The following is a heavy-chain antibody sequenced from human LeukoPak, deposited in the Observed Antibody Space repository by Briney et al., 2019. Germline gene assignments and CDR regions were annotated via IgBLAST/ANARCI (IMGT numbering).Heavy chain of an antibody. D-gene: IGHD3-10*01. Sequence: SETLSLTCTVSGGSISSYYWSWIRQPPGKGLEWIGYIYYSGSTNYNPSLKSRVTISVDTSKNQFSLKLSSVTAADTAVYYCAGFGSGSYYWGVMDVWGKGTTVTVSS. J-gene: IGHJ6*04. V-gene: IGHV4-59*01. CDR2: IYYSGST. CDR1: GGSISSYY. CDR3: AGFGSGSYYWGVMDV.